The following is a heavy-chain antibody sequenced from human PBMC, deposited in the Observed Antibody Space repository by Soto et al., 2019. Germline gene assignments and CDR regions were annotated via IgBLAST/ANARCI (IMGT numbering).Heavy chain of an antibody. CDR3: AREGIAAAGTIGASWFDP. J-gene: IGHJ5*02. Sequence: GGSLRLSCAASGFTFSSYAMHWVRQAPGKGLEWVAVISYDGSNKYYADSVKGRFTISRDNSKNTLYLQMNSLRAEDTAVYYCAREGIAAAGTIGASWFDPWGQGTLVTVSS. D-gene: IGHD6-13*01. V-gene: IGHV3-30-3*01. CDR2: ISYDGSNK. CDR1: GFTFSSYA.